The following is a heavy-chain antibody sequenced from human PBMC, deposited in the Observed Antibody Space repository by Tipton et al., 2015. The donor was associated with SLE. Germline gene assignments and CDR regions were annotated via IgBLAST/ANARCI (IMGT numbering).Heavy chain of an antibody. V-gene: IGHV4-39*07. D-gene: IGHD2-15*01. J-gene: IGHJ6*03. CDR2: IYYSGST. Sequence: GLVKPSETLSLTCTVSGGSISSSSFYWGWIRQTPGKGLEWIGSIYYSGSTYHNASLKSRVTISLDTSKNQFSLKLSSVTAADTAVHFCAREESESCSGSICFHDYNYMDVWGKGTTVTVSS. CDR3: AREESESCSGSICFHDYNYMDV. CDR1: GGSISSSSFY.